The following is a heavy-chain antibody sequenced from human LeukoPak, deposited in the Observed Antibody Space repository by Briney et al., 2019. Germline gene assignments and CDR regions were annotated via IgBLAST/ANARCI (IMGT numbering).Heavy chain of an antibody. V-gene: IGHV4-34*01. J-gene: IGHJ5*02. CDR1: GGSFSGYS. Sequence: PSETLSLTCAVYGGSFSGYSWSWIRQPPGKGLEWIGEINHSGSTNYNPSLKRRVTISVDTSKKQCSLELSFVTAADTAVYYCARGRLLMWFDRWGQGTLVTVSS. D-gene: IGHD3-16*01. CDR2: INHSGST. CDR3: ARGRLLMWFDR.